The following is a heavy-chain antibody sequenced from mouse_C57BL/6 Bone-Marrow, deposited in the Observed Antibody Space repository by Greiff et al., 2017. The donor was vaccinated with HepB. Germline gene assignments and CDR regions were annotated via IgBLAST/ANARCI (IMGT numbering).Heavy chain of an antibody. D-gene: IGHD1-1*01. J-gene: IGHJ3*01. Sequence: VQVVESGAELVRPGASVTLSCKASGYTFTDYEMHWVKQTPVHGLEWIGAIDPETGGTAYNQKFKGKAILTADKSSSTAYMELRSLTSEDSAVYYCTGLITTVVPFAYWGQGTLVTVSA. CDR2: IDPETGGT. CDR3: TGLITTVVPFAY. V-gene: IGHV1-15*01. CDR1: GYTFTDYE.